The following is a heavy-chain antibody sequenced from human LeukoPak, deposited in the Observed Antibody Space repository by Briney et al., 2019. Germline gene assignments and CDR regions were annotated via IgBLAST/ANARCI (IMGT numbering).Heavy chain of an antibody. CDR2: IKQDGSEK. CDR3: ARPKDSRPWEDFDL. D-gene: IGHD1-26*01. J-gene: IGHJ2*01. V-gene: IGHV3-7*01. CDR1: GFTFSSYW. Sequence: PGGSLRLSCAASGFTFSSYWMSWVRQAPGKGLEWVANIKQDGSEKYYVDSVKGRFTISRDNAKNSLYLQMNSLRAEDTAVYYCARPKDSRPWEDFDLWGRGTRLTVSS.